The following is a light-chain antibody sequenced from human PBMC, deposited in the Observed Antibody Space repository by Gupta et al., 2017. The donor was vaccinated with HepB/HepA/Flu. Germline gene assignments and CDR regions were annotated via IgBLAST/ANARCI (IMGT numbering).Light chain of an antibody. CDR1: QSITSK. CDR3: QQYNNWPPYT. V-gene: IGKV3-15*01. Sequence: EIVMTQSPATLSVSPGERATLSCRASQSITSKLAWYQQKPGQAPRLLIYGASTRATGIPARFSGSGSGTDFTLTISSLQSEDFAVYYCQQYNNWPPYTFGQGTKLEIK. J-gene: IGKJ2*01. CDR2: GAS.